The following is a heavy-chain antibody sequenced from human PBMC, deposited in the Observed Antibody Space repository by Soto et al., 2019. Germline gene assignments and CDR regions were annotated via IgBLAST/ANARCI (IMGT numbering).Heavy chain of an antibody. CDR3: AGGDVVGGVMDI. D-gene: IGHD2-8*02. Sequence: SETLSLTCTVSGGSISSSTYFWGWIRQSPGKGLEWIGKIYYSGSTYYNPSLKSRVTLSADTSKNQVSLNLRSVTATDTAVYYCAGGDVVGGVMDIWGQGTTVTVSS. CDR2: IYYSGST. CDR1: GGSISSSTYF. V-gene: IGHV4-39*01. J-gene: IGHJ6*02.